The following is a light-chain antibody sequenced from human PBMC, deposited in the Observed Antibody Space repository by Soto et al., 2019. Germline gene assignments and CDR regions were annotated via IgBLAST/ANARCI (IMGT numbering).Light chain of an antibody. CDR2: QVS. CDR1: QSLIYSNGNTY. CDR3: MQALQTLT. J-gene: IGKJ4*01. Sequence: VVLTQSPLSLPVTLGQPASISCRSSQSLIYSNGNTYLNWYQQRPGQSPRRLIYQVSNRDSGVPDRFTGSGSGSGTDFTLKISRVEAEDVGVYYCMQALQTLTFGGGTKVDIK. V-gene: IGKV2-30*01.